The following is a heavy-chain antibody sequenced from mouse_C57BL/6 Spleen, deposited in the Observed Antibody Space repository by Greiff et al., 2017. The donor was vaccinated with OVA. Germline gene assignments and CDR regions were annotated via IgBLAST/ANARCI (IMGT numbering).Heavy chain of an antibody. CDR3: ARYRVLPSYAMDY. CDR2: IRNKANGYTT. V-gene: IGHV7-3*01. Sequence: DVMLVESGGGLVQPGGSLSLSCAASGFTFTDYYMSWVRQPPGKALEWLGFIRNKANGYTTEYSASVKGRFTISRDNSQSILYLQMNALRAEDSAAYYCARYRVLPSYAMDYWGQGTSVTVSS. CDR1: GFTFTDYY. J-gene: IGHJ4*01. D-gene: IGHD1-1*01.